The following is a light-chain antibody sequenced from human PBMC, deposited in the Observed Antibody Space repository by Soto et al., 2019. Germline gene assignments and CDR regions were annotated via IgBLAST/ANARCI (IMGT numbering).Light chain of an antibody. CDR3: GAYTSSNTRV. CDR1: NSDVGAYNY. J-gene: IGLJ1*01. V-gene: IGLV2-14*01. CDR2: EVT. Sequence: QSALTQPASVSGSPGQSITISCTGTNSDVGAYNYVSWYQQHPGKAPKLMIYEVTNRPSGVSDRFSGSKSGNTASLTISGPQAEAEADYYCGAYTSSNTRVFGTGTKLTVL.